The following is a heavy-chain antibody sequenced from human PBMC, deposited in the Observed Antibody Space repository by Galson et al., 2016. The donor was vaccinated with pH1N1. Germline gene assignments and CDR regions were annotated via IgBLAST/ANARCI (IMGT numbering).Heavy chain of an antibody. Sequence: SVKVSCKASGYDFINSGVNWVRQAPGQGLEWMGWISVYDGKTVYAEKVQGRVTMITDTSTNTAYMEVRSLKSDDTAVYYCASGGSEHGYSGSRYAAFDIWGQGTMVTVSS. V-gene: IGHV1-18*04. CDR1: GYDFINSG. D-gene: IGHD5-12*01. CDR2: ISVYDGKT. CDR3: ASGGSEHGYSGSRYAAFDI. J-gene: IGHJ3*02.